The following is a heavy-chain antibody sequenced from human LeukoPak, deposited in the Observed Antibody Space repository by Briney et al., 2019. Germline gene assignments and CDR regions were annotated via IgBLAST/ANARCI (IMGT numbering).Heavy chain of an antibody. CDR3: ARRRYYDGSGYLE. CDR2: IYYSGRT. CDR1: GDSVSRSDSY. V-gene: IGHV4-39*01. D-gene: IGHD3-22*01. J-gene: IGHJ1*01. Sequence: PSETLSLTCSVSGDSVSRSDSYWDWNRQPPGKGLEWIGTIYYSGRTYYSPSLKSRVTMSVDPSNNQFSLNLRSVTAADTAVYYCARRRYYDGSGYLEWGQGTLLSVSS.